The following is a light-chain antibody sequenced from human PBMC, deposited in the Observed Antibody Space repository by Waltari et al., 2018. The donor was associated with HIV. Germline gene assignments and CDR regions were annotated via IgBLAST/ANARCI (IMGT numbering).Light chain of an antibody. V-gene: IGLV3-21*02. J-gene: IGLJ2*01. CDR2: DDS. CDR1: NLGSKS. CDR3: QECDSSSDHVV. Sequence: SYVLTQPPSASVAPGPTARISCGGNNLGSKSVNWYQQKPGQAPLLVVYDDSDRPSGSPVRFSGSNSGNTATLTIRRVEAGDEADYYCQECDSSSDHVVFGGGTKLPVL.